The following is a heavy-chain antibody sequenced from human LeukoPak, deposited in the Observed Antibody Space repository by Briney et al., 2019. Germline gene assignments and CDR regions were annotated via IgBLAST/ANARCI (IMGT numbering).Heavy chain of an antibody. CDR2: IHYSGTT. J-gene: IGHJ4*02. D-gene: IGHD6-13*01. CDR1: GGSISGYY. Sequence: PSETLSLTSTVSGGSISGYYWNWIRQPPGKGLEWIGYIHYSGTTNYNPSLKSRVTISVDTSKNQLSLKLSSVTAADTAVYFCAKRGRSSWYFDYWGQGTQVTVSS. V-gene: IGHV4-59*01. CDR3: AKRGRSSWYFDY.